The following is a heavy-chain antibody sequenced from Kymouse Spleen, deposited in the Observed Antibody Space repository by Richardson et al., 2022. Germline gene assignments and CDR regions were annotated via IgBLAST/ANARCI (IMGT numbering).Heavy chain of an antibody. V-gene: IGHV3-23*04. Sequence: EVQLVESGGGLVQPGGSLRLSCAASGFTFSSYAMSWVRQAPGKGLEWVSAISGSGGSTYYADSVKGRFTISRDNSKNTLYLQMNSLRAEDTAVYYCAKCGSGSSLYYYYGMDVWGQGTTVTVSS. D-gene: IGHD3-10*01. CDR3: AKCGSGSSLYYYYGMDV. CDR2: ISGSGGST. CDR1: GFTFSSYA. J-gene: IGHJ6*02.